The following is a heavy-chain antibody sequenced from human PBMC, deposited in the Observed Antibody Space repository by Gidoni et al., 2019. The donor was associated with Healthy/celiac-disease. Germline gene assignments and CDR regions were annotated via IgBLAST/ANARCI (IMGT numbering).Heavy chain of an antibody. D-gene: IGHD5-18*01. CDR1: GFTFSSYA. Sequence: EVQLLESGGGLVQPGGSLRLSCAASGFTFSSYAMSWVRKAPGKGLEWVSAISGSGGSTYYADSVKGRFTISRDNSKNTLYLQMNSLRAEDTAVYYCAKAGRGYSYGYVLDYWGQGTLVTVSS. V-gene: IGHV3-23*01. J-gene: IGHJ4*02. CDR3: AKAGRGYSYGYVLDY. CDR2: ISGSGGST.